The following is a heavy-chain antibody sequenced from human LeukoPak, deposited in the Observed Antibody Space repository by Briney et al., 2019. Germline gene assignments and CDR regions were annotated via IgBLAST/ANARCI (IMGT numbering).Heavy chain of an antibody. CDR2: IYYSGST. J-gene: IGHJ3*02. V-gene: IGHV4-59*01. D-gene: IGHD3-22*01. CDR3: ARDKKDYYDSSGYYYFAFDI. CDR1: GGSIRSYY. Sequence: PSETLSLTCTVSGGSIRSYYWSWIRQPPGKGLEWIGYIYYSGSTNYNPSLKSRVTISVDTSKNQFSLKLSSVTAADTAVYYCARDKKDYYDSSGYYYFAFDIWGQETMVNVSS.